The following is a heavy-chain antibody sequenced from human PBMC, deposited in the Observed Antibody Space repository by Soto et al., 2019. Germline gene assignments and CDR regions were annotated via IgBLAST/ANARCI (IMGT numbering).Heavy chain of an antibody. V-gene: IGHV1-69*01. CDR2: IIPIFGTA. Sequence: QVQLVQSGAEVKKPGSSVKVSCKASGGTFSSYAISWVRQAPGQGLEWMGGIIPIFGTANYAQKFQGRVTITADESTSTAYMELSSLRSEDTVVYYCAREGVATIIGDYYYYGMDVWGQGTTVTVSS. CDR1: GGTFSSYA. D-gene: IGHD5-12*01. CDR3: AREGVATIIGDYYYYGMDV. J-gene: IGHJ6*02.